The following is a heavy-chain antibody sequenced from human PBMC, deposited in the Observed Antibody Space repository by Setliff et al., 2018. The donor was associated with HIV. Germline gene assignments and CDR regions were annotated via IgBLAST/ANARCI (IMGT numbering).Heavy chain of an antibody. Sequence: GGSLRLSCAASGFTFSNYAMSWVRQAPGEGLEWVSAILSTGERTFYADSVKGRFTISSNNSKNTVYLQMNSLRAEDTAEYYCAKELAASGLGYFDSWGRGTLVTVSS. CDR1: GFTFSNYA. V-gene: IGHV3-23*01. D-gene: IGHD3-22*01. J-gene: IGHJ4*02. CDR2: ILSTGERT. CDR3: AKELAASGLGYFDS.